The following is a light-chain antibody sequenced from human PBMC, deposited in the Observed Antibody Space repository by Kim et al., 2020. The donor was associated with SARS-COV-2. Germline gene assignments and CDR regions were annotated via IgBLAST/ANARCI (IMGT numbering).Light chain of an antibody. CDR2: GKN. J-gene: IGLJ3*02. CDR3: NSRDKNEWL. CDR1: SLRSNH. V-gene: IGLV3-19*01. Sequence: SSELTQDPAVSVALGQTVRITCQGDSLRSNHASWYQQKPGQAPLVVIYGKNNRPSGIPDRFSGSRSGNTASLTITGPQPEDEADYYCNSRDKNEWLFGGG.